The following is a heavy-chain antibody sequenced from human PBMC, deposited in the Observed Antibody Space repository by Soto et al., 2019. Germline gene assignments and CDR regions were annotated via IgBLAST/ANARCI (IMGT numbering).Heavy chain of an antibody. CDR2: IYHTRTT. V-gene: IGHV4-4*02. CDR3: ATSSGSAYGLDV. J-gene: IGHJ6*02. D-gene: IGHD3-10*01. CDR1: AGSISTTNW. Sequence: PSETLSLTCAVSAGSISTTNWYVWVRQPPGMGLEWIGEIYHTRTTTYNPSLKSRVTMSVDTSKNQFSLRLSFVTAADTAVYYCATSSGSAYGLDVWGPGATVTVSS.